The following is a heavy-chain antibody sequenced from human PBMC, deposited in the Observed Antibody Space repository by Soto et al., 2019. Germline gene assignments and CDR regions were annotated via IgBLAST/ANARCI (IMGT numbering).Heavy chain of an antibody. CDR1: GFTFSSYA. Sequence: QVQLVESGGGVVQPGRSLRLSCAASGFTFSSYAMHWVRQAPGKGLEWVAVISYDGSNKYYADSVKGRFTISRDNSKNTLYLQMNSLRAEDTAVYYCARGDIVLVPAAMGYCGMDVW. V-gene: IGHV3-30-3*01. CDR2: ISYDGSNK. J-gene: IGHJ6*01. D-gene: IGHD2-2*01. CDR3: ARGDIVLVPAAMGYCGMDV.